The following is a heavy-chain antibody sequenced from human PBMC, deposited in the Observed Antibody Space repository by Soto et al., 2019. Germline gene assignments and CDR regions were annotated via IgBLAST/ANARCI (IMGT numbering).Heavy chain of an antibody. V-gene: IGHV3-33*01. Sequence: PGGSLILSCAASGFNFSSYCMHWVRQAPGKGLEWVAVIWYDGSNKYYADSVKGRFTISRDNSKNTLYLQMNSLRAEDTAVYYCARDESDGYSGYDAYFDYWGQGTLVTVSS. CDR1: GFNFSSYC. D-gene: IGHD5-12*01. CDR3: ARDESDGYSGYDAYFDY. CDR2: IWYDGSNK. J-gene: IGHJ4*02.